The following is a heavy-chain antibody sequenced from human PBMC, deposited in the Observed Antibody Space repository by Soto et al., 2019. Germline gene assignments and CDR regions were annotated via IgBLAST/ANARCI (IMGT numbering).Heavy chain of an antibody. Sequence: QVQLVQSGAEVKKPGASVKVSCKASGYTFTSYGISWVRQAPGQGLEWMGWISAYNGNTNYAQKLQGRVTMTTDTTTSTADMELRSLRSADTAVYYCARPLGGIAVAGTCFGYWGQGTLVTVSS. D-gene: IGHD6-19*01. J-gene: IGHJ4*02. V-gene: IGHV1-18*04. CDR3: ARPLGGIAVAGTCFGY. CDR1: GYTFTSYG. CDR2: ISAYNGNT.